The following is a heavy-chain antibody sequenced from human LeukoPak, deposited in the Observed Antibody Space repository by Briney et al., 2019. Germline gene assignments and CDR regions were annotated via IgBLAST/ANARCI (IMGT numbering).Heavy chain of an antibody. CDR3: ATYIVVLHDPFDY. V-gene: IGHV3-23*01. CDR2: ISGSGGST. D-gene: IGHD2-15*01. CDR1: GFTFSSYA. J-gene: IGHJ4*02. Sequence: PGGSLRLSCAASGFTFSSYAMSRVRQAPGKGLEWVSAISGSGGSTYYADSVKGRFTISRDNSKNTLYLQMNSLRAEDTAVYYRATYIVVLHDPFDYWGQGTLVTVSS.